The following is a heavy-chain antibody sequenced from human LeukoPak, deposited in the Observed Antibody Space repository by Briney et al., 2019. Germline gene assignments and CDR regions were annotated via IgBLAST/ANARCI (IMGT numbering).Heavy chain of an antibody. CDR1: GFTFSSYS. D-gene: IGHD6-13*01. CDR3: ARGGLYSSSDNFDY. V-gene: IGHV3-48*04. CDR2: ISSSSSTI. Sequence: GGSLRLSCAASGFTFSSYSMNWVRQAPGKGLEWVSYISSSSSTIYYADSVKGRFTISRDNAKNSLYLQMNSLRAEDTAVYYCARGGLYSSSDNFDYWGQGTLVTVSS. J-gene: IGHJ4*02.